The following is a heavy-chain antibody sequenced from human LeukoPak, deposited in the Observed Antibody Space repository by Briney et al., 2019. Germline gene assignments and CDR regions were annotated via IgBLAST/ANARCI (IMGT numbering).Heavy chain of an antibody. CDR2: ISKEGSNT. V-gene: IGHV3-30*18. CDR3: AKDRGACSSTSCYYFDY. Sequence: TGGSESLPCAASVLTYSPYRMHGLRQAPGKALEGVTVISKEGSNTYYADSVEGRFTISRDNSENTLYLQMDSLRAEDTGVYYCAKDRGACSSTSCYYFDYWGQGTLVTVSS. J-gene: IGHJ4*02. CDR1: VLTYSPYR. D-gene: IGHD2-2*01.